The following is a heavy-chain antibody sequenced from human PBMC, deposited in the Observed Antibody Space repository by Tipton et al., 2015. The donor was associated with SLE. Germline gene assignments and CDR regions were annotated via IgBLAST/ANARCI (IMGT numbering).Heavy chain of an antibody. CDR2: IYTSGST. Sequence: TLSLTCTVSGGSISSGSYYWSWIRQPAGKGLEWIGYIYTSGSTNYNPSLKSRVTISVDTSKNQFSLKLSSVTAADTAVYYCARGGYSYGPGHAFDIWGQGTMVTVSS. D-gene: IGHD5-18*01. V-gene: IGHV4-61*09. CDR1: GGSISSGSYY. J-gene: IGHJ3*02. CDR3: ARGGYSYGPGHAFDI.